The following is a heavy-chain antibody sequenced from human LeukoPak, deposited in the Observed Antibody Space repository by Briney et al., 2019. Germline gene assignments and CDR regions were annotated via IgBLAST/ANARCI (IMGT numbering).Heavy chain of an antibody. D-gene: IGHD6-19*01. CDR2: INHSGST. V-gene: IGHV4-34*01. Sequence: SETLSLTCAVYGGSFSGYYWSGIRQPPGKGLEWIGEINHSGSTNYNPSLKSRVTISVDTSKNQFSLKLSSVTAADTAVYYCARGFIAVAGTYYYMDVWGKGTTVTVSS. CDR1: GGSFSGYY. CDR3: ARGFIAVAGTYYYMDV. J-gene: IGHJ6*03.